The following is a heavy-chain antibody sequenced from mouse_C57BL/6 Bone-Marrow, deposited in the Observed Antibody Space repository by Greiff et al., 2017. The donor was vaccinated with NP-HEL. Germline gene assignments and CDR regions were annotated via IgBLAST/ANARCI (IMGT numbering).Heavy chain of an antibody. CDR1: GYTFTSYW. J-gene: IGHJ3*01. Sequence: QVQLQQPGAELVMPGASVKLSCKASGYTFTSYWMHWVKQRPGQGLEWIGEIDPSDSYTNYNQKFKGKSTLTVDKSSSTAYMQLSSLTSEDSAVDYCAKCYCYGSSHFAYWGQGTLVTVSA. CDR3: AKCYCYGSSHFAY. V-gene: IGHV1-69*01. D-gene: IGHD1-1*01. CDR2: IDPSDSYT.